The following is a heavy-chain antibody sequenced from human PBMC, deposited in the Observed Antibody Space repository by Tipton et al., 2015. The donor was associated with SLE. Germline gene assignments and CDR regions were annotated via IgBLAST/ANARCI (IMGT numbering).Heavy chain of an antibody. V-gene: IGHV4-61*09. CDR3: ARVATKKDWFDP. D-gene: IGHD5-12*01. J-gene: IGHJ5*02. Sequence: TLSLTCTVSGGSISSGSYYWGWIRQPAGKGLEWIGYIYPSGSTNYNPSLKSRVTISVDTSTNQFSLKLSFVTAADTAVYYCARVATKKDWFDPWGQGTLVTVSS. CDR1: GGSISSGSYY. CDR2: IYPSGST.